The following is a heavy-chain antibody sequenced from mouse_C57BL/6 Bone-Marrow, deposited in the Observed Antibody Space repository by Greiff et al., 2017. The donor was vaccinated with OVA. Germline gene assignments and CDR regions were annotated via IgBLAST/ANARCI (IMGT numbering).Heavy chain of an antibody. CDR2: IDPSDSYT. V-gene: IGHV1-69*01. Sequence: VQLQQPGAELVMPGASVKLSCKASGYTFTSYWMHWVKQRPGQGLEWIGEIDPSDSYTNYNQKFKGKSTLTVDKSSSTAYMQLSSQTSEDSAVYSCAIYVGYWYFDVWGTGTTVTVSS. D-gene: IGHD2-3*01. J-gene: IGHJ1*03. CDR1: GYTFTSYW. CDR3: AIYVGYWYFDV.